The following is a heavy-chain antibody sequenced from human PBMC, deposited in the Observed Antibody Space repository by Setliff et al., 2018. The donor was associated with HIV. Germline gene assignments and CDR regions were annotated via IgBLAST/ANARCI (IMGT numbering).Heavy chain of an antibody. V-gene: IGHV3-15*01. D-gene: IGHD3-10*01. CDR3: TTAVAQNWYGSGNENY. CDR1: GFIFRNAW. Sequence: GGSLRLSCAASGFIFRNAWMSWVRQGPGKGLEWVGRIKSKADGGTTDYAASVKGRFTISRDDSRSTLYLQMNSLITEDTALYYCTTAVAQNWYGSGNENYWGQGTLVTVSS. J-gene: IGHJ4*02. CDR2: IKSKADGGTT.